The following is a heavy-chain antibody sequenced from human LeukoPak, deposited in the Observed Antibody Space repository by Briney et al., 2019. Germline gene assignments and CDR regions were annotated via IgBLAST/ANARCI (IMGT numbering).Heavy chain of an antibody. CDR1: GGSISSGGYY. Sequence: SQTLSLTCTVSGGSISSGGYYWSWIRQPPGKGLEWIGYIYHSGSTYYNPSLKSRVTISVDRSKNQFSLKLSSVTAADTAVYYCARGVGYQLLSYFDYWGQGTLVTVSS. V-gene: IGHV4-30-2*01. D-gene: IGHD2-2*01. J-gene: IGHJ4*02. CDR3: ARGVGYQLLSYFDY. CDR2: IYHSGST.